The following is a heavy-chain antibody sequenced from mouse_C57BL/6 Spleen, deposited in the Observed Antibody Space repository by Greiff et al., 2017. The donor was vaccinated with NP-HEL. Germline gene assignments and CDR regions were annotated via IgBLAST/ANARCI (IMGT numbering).Heavy chain of an antibody. J-gene: IGHJ4*01. D-gene: IGHD4-1*02. V-gene: IGHV7-3*01. Sequence: DVKLVESGGGLVQPGGSLSLSCAASGFTFTDYYMSWVRQPPGKALEWLGFIRNKANGYTTEYSASVKGRFTISRDNSQSILYLQMNALRAEDSATYYCARSSTGTRAMDYWGQGTSVTVSS. CDR3: ARSSTGTRAMDY. CDR1: GFTFTDYY. CDR2: IRNKANGYTT.